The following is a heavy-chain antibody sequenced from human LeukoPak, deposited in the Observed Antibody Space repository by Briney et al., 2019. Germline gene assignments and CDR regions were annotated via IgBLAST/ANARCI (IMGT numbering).Heavy chain of an antibody. V-gene: IGHV1-69*13. CDR3: ARESYYYGSGSYYTDGAFDI. J-gene: IGHJ3*02. Sequence: SVKVSCKASVGTFSRYAISWVRQAPGQGLEWMGGIIPIFGTANYAQKFQGRVTITADESTSTAYMELSSLRSEDTAVYYCARESYYYGSGSYYTDGAFDIWGQGTMVTVSS. CDR2: IIPIFGTA. D-gene: IGHD3-10*01. CDR1: VGTFSRYA.